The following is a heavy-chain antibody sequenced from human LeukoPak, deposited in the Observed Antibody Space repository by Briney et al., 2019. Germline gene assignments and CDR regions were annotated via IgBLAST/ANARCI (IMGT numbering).Heavy chain of an antibody. J-gene: IGHJ5*02. D-gene: IGHD4-17*01. CDR1: GYTFTGYY. CDR2: INPSGGRT. Sequence: ASVKVSCKASGYTFTGYYMHWVRQAPGQGLEWMGIINPSGGRTTYAQKFQDRVTMTRDTSTSTVYMELSRLRSEDTAVYYCARTSFPNSGDYNWFDPWGQGTLVTVSS. CDR3: ARTSFPNSGDYNWFDP. V-gene: IGHV1-46*01.